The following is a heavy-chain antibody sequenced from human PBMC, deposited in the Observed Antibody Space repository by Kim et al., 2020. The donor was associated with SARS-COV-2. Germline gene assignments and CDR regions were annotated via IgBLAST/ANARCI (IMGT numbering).Heavy chain of an antibody. CDR1: GFTLSNYL. CDR2: IHSDGRIT. Sequence: GGSLRLSCAASGFTLSNYLMNWVRQTPGEGLVWVSRIHSDGRITEYVDSVKGRFTISRDNAKNTLYLQMNSLRPEDTAVYYCASTRGRDYGDYTFDYWGQGTLVTVSS. V-gene: IGHV3-74*03. CDR3: ASTRGRDYGDYTFDY. J-gene: IGHJ4*02. D-gene: IGHD4-17*01.